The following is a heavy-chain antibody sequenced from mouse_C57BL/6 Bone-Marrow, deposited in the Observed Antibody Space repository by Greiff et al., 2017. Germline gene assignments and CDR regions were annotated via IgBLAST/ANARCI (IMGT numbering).Heavy chain of an antibody. CDR3: ARGELLRYFPLAY. D-gene: IGHD1-1*01. V-gene: IGHV1-53*01. CDR1: GYTFTSYW. CDR2: INPSNGGT. Sequence: QVQLQQPGTELVKPGASVKLSCKASGYTFTSYWMHWVKQRPGQGLEWIGDINPSNGGTNYNEKFKSKATLTVDKSSSTAYMQLSSLTSEDSAVYYCARGELLRYFPLAYWGQGTLVTVSA. J-gene: IGHJ3*01.